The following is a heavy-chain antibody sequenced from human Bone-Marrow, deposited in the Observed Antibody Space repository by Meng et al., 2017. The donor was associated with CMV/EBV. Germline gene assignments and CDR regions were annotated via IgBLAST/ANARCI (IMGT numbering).Heavy chain of an antibody. CDR3: TTDRYCSTATCYRVGVDY. J-gene: IGHJ4*02. D-gene: IGHD2-2*02. V-gene: IGHV3-15*01. CDR2: IKSKADGGTT. Sequence: GESLKISCAASEFTFSNAWMSWVRQAPGKGLEWVGRIKSKADGGTTDYAAPVKGRFTISRDDSKNTLYLQMNSLKTEDTAVYYCTTDRYCSTATCYRVGVDYWGQGTLVTVSS. CDR1: EFTFSNAW.